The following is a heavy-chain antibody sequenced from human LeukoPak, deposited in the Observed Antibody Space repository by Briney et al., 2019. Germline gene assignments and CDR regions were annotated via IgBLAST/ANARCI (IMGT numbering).Heavy chain of an antibody. CDR3: AKGSGYYDSSGYVDY. J-gene: IGHJ4*02. V-gene: IGHV3-23*01. Sequence: GGSLRLSCAASGFTFSSYAMSWVRQAPGKGLEWVSAISGSGGSTYYADSVKGRFTISRDNSKNTLYLQMNSLRAEDTAVYYCAKGSGYYDSSGYVDYWGQGTLVTVSS. CDR2: ISGSGGST. CDR1: GFTFSSYA. D-gene: IGHD3-22*01.